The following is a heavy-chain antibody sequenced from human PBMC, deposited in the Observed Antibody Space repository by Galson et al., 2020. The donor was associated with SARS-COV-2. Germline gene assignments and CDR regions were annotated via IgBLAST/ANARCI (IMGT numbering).Heavy chain of an antibody. D-gene: IGHD2-15*01. CDR1: GFTFSSYG. CDR2: IWYDGSNK. V-gene: IGHV3-33*06. J-gene: IGHJ3*02. Sequence: GGSLRLSCAASGFTFSSYGMHWVRQAPGKGLEWVAVIWYDGSNKYYADSVKGRFTISRDNSKNTLYLQMNTLRAEDTAVYYCAKGSHAFDIWGQGTMVTVSS. CDR3: AKGSHAFDI.